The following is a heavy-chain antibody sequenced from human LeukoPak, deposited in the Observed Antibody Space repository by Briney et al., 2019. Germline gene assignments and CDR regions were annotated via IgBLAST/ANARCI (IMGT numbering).Heavy chain of an antibody. D-gene: IGHD3-10*01. CDR1: GFTFSTYR. V-gene: IGHV3-48*04. CDR3: AREGRGGPLLWFGELFDY. Sequence: GGSLRLSCAASGFTFSTYRMHWVRQAPGKGLEWVSYISSSSSTIYYADSVKGRFTISRDNAKNSLYLQMNSLRAEDTAVYYCAREGRGGPLLWFGELFDYWGQGTLVTVSS. CDR2: ISSSSSTI. J-gene: IGHJ4*02.